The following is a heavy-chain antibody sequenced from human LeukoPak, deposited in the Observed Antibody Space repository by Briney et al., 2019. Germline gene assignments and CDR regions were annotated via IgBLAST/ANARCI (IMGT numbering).Heavy chain of an antibody. CDR2: IYHSGST. J-gene: IGHJ5*02. Sequence: SETLSLTCAVSGGSISSGGYSWSWIRQPPGKGLEWIGYIYHSGSTYYNPSLKSRVTISVDRSKNQFSLKLSSVTAADTAVYYCAREVGGIPADNWFDPWGQGTLVTVSS. D-gene: IGHD2-2*01. V-gene: IGHV4-30-2*01. CDR1: GGSISSGGYS. CDR3: AREVGGIPADNWFDP.